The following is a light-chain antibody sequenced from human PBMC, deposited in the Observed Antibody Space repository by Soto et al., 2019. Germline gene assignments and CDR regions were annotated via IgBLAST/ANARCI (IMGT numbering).Light chain of an antibody. CDR3: QQPSNWPLS. V-gene: IGKV3-11*01. J-gene: IGKJ4*01. CDR2: DAS. Sequence: LTQSPASLSSSPGERATLSCRSSQTFSSYVAWYQQKPRKAPRLLIYDASSWASGIPARFSGSGSGTDFTLTISSLEPADFGAYFCQQPSNWPLSFGGGTKVDI. CDR1: QTFSSY.